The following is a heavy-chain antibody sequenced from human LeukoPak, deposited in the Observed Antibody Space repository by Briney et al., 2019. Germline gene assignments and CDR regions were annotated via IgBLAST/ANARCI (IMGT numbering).Heavy chain of an antibody. CDR1: GFTFDDNA. D-gene: IGHD3-22*01. CDR3: AKDMSPYYYDSSGYYQSGMDV. J-gene: IGHJ6*02. CDR2: ISWNSGSI. V-gene: IGHV3-9*01. Sequence: GGSLRLSCAASGFTFDDNAMHWVRQAPGKGLEWVSGISWNSGSIGYADSVKGRFTISRDNAKNSLYLQMNSLRAEDTALYYCAKDMSPYYYDSSGYYQSGMDVWGQGTTVTVSS.